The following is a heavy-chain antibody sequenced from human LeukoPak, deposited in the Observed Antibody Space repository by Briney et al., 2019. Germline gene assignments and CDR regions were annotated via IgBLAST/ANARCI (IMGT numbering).Heavy chain of an antibody. CDR2: ISSNGGST. Sequence: PGGSMRLSCAASGFTFSSYAMHWVRQAPGKGLEYVSAISSNGGSTYYANSVKGRFTISRDNSKNTLYLQMGSLRAEDMAVYYCAKGMSWFDPWGQGTLVTVSS. CDR1: GFTFSSYA. J-gene: IGHJ5*02. V-gene: IGHV3-64*01. CDR3: AKGMSWFDP.